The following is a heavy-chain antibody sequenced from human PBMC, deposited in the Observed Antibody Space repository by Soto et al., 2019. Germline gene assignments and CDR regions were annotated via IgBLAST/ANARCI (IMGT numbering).Heavy chain of an antibody. CDR2: FSGSGGNT. CDR1: GFTFSSYA. D-gene: IGHD5-18*01. V-gene: IGHV3-23*01. CDR3: AKDLGYNYGYGSDY. Sequence: TVGSLRLSCAASGFTFSSYAMSWVRQAPGKGLEWVSGFSGSGGNTYYADSVRGRFTISRDNSMNTLFLQMNSLRAEDTAVYFCAKDLGYNYGYGSDYWGQGTLVTVSS. J-gene: IGHJ4*02.